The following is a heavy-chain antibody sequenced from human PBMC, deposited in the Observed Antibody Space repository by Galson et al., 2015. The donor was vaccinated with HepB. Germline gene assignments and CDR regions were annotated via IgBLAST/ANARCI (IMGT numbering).Heavy chain of an antibody. CDR3: ASAPWYYYGSGSVYYFDY. D-gene: IGHD3-10*01. V-gene: IGHV3-48*01. CDR1: GIIFSSYS. J-gene: IGHJ4*02. CDR2: ISNSSSTI. Sequence: SLRLSCAASGIIFSSYSMNWVRQAPGKGLEWVSYISNSSSTIYYTDSVKGRFTISRDNAKNSLYLQMNSLRAEDTAVYYCASAPWYYYGSGSVYYFDYWGQGTLVTVSS.